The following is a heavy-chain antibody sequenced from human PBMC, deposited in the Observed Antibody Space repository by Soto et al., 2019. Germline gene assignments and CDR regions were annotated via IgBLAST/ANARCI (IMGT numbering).Heavy chain of an antibody. CDR2: IYYSEST. CDR3: ARLHVPGWSPDAFDI. CDR1: GVSLSSGDYY. J-gene: IGHJ3*02. V-gene: IGHV4-30-4*01. Sequence: SETLSLTSTVSGVSLSSGDYYWSWIRQTPGNGLEGIGYIYYSESTYYNPCLKSRVTIPVDTSKTQFSLTLSSVTAADPTVYYWARLHVPGWSPDAFDIWGQGTMVTVSS. D-gene: IGHD6-19*01.